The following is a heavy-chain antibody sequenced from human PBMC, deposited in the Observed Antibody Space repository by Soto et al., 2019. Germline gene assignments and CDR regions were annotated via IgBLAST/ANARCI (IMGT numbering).Heavy chain of an antibody. Sequence: ASVKVSCKASGYTFTSYAMHWVRQAPGQRLEWMGWINAGNGNTKYSQKFQGRVTITRDTSASTAYMELSSLRSEDTAVYYCARDHCSSTSCYLAGPDYCGQGTLVTVSS. CDR1: GYTFTSYA. D-gene: IGHD2-2*01. CDR2: INAGNGNT. V-gene: IGHV1-3*01. J-gene: IGHJ4*02. CDR3: ARDHCSSTSCYLAGPDY.